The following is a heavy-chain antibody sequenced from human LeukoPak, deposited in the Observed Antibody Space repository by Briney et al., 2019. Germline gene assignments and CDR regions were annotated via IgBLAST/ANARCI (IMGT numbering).Heavy chain of an antibody. CDR2: IYTSGST. V-gene: IGHV4-39*07. Sequence: SETLSLTCTVSGGSISSSSYYWGWIRQPPGKGLEWIGRIYTSGSTNYNPSLKSRVTISVDTSKNQFSLKLSSVTAADTAVYYCARDVPFISLDYYYYYYMDVWGKGTTVTISS. CDR3: ARDVPFISLDYYYYYYMDV. D-gene: IGHD3-10*01. CDR1: GGSISSSSYY. J-gene: IGHJ6*03.